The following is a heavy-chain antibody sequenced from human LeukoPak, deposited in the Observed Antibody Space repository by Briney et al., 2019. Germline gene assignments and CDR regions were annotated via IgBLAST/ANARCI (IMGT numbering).Heavy chain of an antibody. CDR2: INHSGST. Sequence: PSETLSLTCAVYGGSFSGHYWSWIRQPPGKGLEWIGEINHSGSTNYNPSLKSRVTISVDTSKKQFSLNLSPVTAADTALYYCARVIGDSGDYFDYWGQGTLVTVSS. CDR3: ARVIGDSGDYFDY. J-gene: IGHJ4*02. V-gene: IGHV4-34*01. CDR1: GGSFSGHY. D-gene: IGHD3-3*01.